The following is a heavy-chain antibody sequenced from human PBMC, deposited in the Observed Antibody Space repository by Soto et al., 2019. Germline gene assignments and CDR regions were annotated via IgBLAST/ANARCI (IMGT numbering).Heavy chain of an antibody. V-gene: IGHV4-31*03. CDR2: IYSMGYT. Sequence: QVQLQESGPGLVQPSQTLSLTCTVSGGSVTTSGFSWSWIRQHPGKGLEWIGYIYSMGYTSYNTSLKSRVTISLDTSKNQFSLKLSSVTAADTAVYYWAREVVPTANYLDYWGQGTLVTVSS. CDR1: GGSVTTSGFS. J-gene: IGHJ4*02. D-gene: IGHD2-21*01. CDR3: AREVVPTANYLDY.